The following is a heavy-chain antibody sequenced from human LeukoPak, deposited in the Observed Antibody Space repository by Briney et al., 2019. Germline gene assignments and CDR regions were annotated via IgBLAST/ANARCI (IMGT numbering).Heavy chain of an antibody. J-gene: IGHJ3*02. Sequence: GGSLRLSCAASGLIFISYAMTWVSQAPGKGLGWVSSFGLYGGTTHYADSVKGRFTISRDNSKNTLYLQMTSLRADDTAVYYCARHTGYGGNSGDAFDIWGQGTMVTVSS. CDR1: GLIFISYA. CDR3: ARHTGYGGNSGDAFDI. CDR2: FGLYGGTT. V-gene: IGHV3-23*01. D-gene: IGHD4-23*01.